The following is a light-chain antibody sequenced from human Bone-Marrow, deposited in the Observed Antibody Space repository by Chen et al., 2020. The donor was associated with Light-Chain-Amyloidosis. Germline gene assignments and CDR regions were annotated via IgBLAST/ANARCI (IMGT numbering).Light chain of an antibody. J-gene: IGLJ3*02. V-gene: IGLV6-57*01. CDR3: QSYQGSSQGV. Sequence: NFMQTQPHSVSESPGKTVIISCTRSSGSIATNYEQWYQQRPGSSPTTVIYEDDQRPSGVPDRFSGSIDRSSNSASLTISGLKTEDEADYYCQSYQGSSQGVFGGGTKLTVL. CDR2: EDD. CDR1: SGSIATNY.